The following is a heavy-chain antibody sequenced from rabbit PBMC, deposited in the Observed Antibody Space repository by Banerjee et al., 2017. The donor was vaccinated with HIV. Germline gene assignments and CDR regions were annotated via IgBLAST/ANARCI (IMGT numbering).Heavy chain of an antibody. CDR3: ARDHADGAGFTYDL. CDR1: GFTISSYS. J-gene: IGHJ4*01. Sequence: QLKESGGGLVQPGGSLKLSCKASGFTISSYSIGWVRQAPGKGLEWIGYIDPVFGSTYYASWVNGRFTIFGHNAQNTLYLQLNSLTAADTATYFCARDHADGAGFTYDLWGPGHPRHRL. V-gene: IGHV1S7*01. D-gene: IGHD6-1*01. CDR2: IDPVFGST.